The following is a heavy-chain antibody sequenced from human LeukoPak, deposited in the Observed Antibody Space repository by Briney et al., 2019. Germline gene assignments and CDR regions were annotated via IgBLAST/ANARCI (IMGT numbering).Heavy chain of an antibody. CDR3: ARDRYCSGGSCYPLDY. CDR1: GFTFSSYG. V-gene: IGHV3-21*01. Sequence: GGSLRLSCAASGFTFSSYGMNWVRQAPGKGLEWVSSISSSSSYIYYADSVKGRFTISRDNAKNSLYLQMNSLRAEDTAVYYCARDRYCSGGSCYPLDYWGQGTLVTVSS. CDR2: ISSSSSYI. J-gene: IGHJ4*02. D-gene: IGHD2-15*01.